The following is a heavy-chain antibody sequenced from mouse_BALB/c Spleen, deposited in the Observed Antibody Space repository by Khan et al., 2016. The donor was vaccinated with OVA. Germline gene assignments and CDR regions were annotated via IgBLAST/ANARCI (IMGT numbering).Heavy chain of an antibody. CDR2: ISPNSDGS. D-gene: IGHD1-1*01. V-gene: IGHV1S136*01. Sequence: VQLKESGPELVKPGASVKMSCKVSGYTFTSYVMHWVKQQPGQGLEWIGYISPNSDGSKYNEKFRGKATLTSDKSSSTAYMQLSSLTSEDSAVFYCERSLYYYGAAYEGLAYWGQGTMVTVSA. J-gene: IGHJ3*01. CDR1: GYTFTSYV. CDR3: ERSLYYYGAAYEGLAY.